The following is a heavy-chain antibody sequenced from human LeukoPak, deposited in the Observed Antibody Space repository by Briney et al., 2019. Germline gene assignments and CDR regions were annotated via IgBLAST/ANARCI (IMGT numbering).Heavy chain of an antibody. V-gene: IGHV3-15*01. J-gene: IGHJ4*02. CDR2: IKNKIDGGTA. Sequence: KPGGSLRLSCAASGFTFSNAWMSWVRQAPGKGLEWVGRIKNKIDGGTADYAAPVKGRFLIARDDSTNTLYLQMNSLKTEDTAVYYCTTGRVGCGCINDYWGQGTLVTVSS. CDR1: GFTFSNAW. CDR3: TTGRVGCGCINDY. D-gene: IGHD6-19*01.